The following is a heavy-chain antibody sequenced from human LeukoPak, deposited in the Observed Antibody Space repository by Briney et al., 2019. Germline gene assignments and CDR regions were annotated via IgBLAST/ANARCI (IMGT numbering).Heavy chain of an antibody. J-gene: IGHJ4*02. D-gene: IGHD3-16*01. CDR3: ARYGGFLDY. CDR2: ISYGGRNQ. V-gene: IGHV3-30*04. Sequence: GGSLRLSCAASGFTFSNYAMHWVRQAPGKGLEWVAVISYGGRNQYYADSVKGRFTVSRDNSKSTLYLQMNRLRGEDTAVYNCARYGGFLDYWGQGTLVTVSS. CDR1: GFTFSNYA.